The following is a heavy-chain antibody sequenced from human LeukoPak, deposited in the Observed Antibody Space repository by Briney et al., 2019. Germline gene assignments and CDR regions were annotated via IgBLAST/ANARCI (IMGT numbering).Heavy chain of an antibody. V-gene: IGHV1-8*03. D-gene: IGHD3-3*01. CDR2: INPNSGNT. Sequence: AAVKVSCKDSVYTFTSYDINWVRQATGQGLECMGWINPNSGNTGYAQKFQGRGTITRNTSISTAYMELSSLRSEDTAVYYCARGKVGRFLEWSIQGGRYMDVWGKGTTVTVSS. CDR3: ARGKVGRFLEWSIQGGRYMDV. CDR1: VYTFTSYD. J-gene: IGHJ6*03.